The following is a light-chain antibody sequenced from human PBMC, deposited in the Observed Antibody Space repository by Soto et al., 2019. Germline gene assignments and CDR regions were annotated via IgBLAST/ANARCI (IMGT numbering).Light chain of an antibody. J-gene: IGKJ2*01. CDR1: QSVSSSY. Sequence: EIVLTQTPGTLSLSPGERATLSCRASQSVSSSYLAWYQRKPGQAPGILIYGASSRATGIPDRFSGSGSGTDFTLTISRLEPEDFAVYYCQKYGSSLYTFGQGTKLEIK. CDR3: QKYGSSLYT. CDR2: GAS. V-gene: IGKV3-20*01.